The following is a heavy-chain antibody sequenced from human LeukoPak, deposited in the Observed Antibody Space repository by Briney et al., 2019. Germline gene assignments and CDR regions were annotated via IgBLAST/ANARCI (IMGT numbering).Heavy chain of an antibody. CDR3: ARGKSGYSP. CDR2: INPHTCAA. V-gene: IGHV1-2*02. J-gene: IGHJ4*02. Sequence: ASVKVSCKVSGYTFTEHYIHWVRQTPGRGLEWMGLINPHTCAANYTQSFQGRVTLTRDTSSSTAYMHLSSLRFDDTAVYYCARGKSGYSPWGPETTVTVSS. D-gene: IGHD3-22*01. CDR1: GYTFTEHY.